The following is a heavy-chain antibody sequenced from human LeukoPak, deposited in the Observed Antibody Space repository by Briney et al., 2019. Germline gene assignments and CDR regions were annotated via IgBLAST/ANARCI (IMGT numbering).Heavy chain of an antibody. V-gene: IGHV3-53*04. D-gene: IGHD2-2*03. J-gene: IGHJ6*02. CDR3: ARELVETVVVPAAKPNYYYYGMDV. CDR2: IYSGGST. CDR1: GFSVSRNY. Sequence: GGSLRLSCAASGFSVSRNYMSWVRQAPGKGLEWVSVIYSGGSTYYADSVKGRFTIARHNSKNTLYLQMNSLRAEDTAVYYCARELVETVVVPAAKPNYYYYGMDVWGQGTTVTVSS.